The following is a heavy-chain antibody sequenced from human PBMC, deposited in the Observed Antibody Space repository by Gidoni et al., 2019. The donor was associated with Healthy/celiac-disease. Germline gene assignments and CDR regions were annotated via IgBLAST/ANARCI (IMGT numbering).Heavy chain of an antibody. D-gene: IGHD5-12*01. V-gene: IGHV1-2*04. J-gene: IGHJ4*02. CDR2: INPHRGGT. Sequence: QVQLVQSGAEVKKPGASVKVSCKASGDTFTGYYMHWVRQAPGQGLEWMGWINPHRGGTNYAQKFQGWVTMTRDTSISTAYMELSRLRSDDTAVYYCARTQARGYDPLDYWGQGTLVTVSS. CDR1: GDTFTGYY. CDR3: ARTQARGYDPLDY.